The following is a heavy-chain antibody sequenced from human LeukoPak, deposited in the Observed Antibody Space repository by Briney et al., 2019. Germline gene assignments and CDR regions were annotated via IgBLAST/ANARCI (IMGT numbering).Heavy chain of an antibody. V-gene: IGHV4-59*01. D-gene: IGHD3-22*01. CDR2: IYYSGST. CDR3: ARARQYYDSSGYYSEEPYYFDY. Sequence: SETLSLTCTVSGGSISSYYWGWIRQPPGKGLEWIGYIYYSGSTNYNPSLKSRVTISVDTSKNQFSLKLSSVTAADTAVYYCARARQYYDSSGYYSEEPYYFDYWGQGTLVTVSS. CDR1: GGSISSYY. J-gene: IGHJ4*02.